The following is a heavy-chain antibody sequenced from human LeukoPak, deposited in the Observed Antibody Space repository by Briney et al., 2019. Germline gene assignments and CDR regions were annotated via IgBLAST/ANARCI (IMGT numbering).Heavy chain of an antibody. Sequence: GESLKISCKGSGYSLTNDWIGWVRQMPGRGLEWMGIIYPGDSGTRYSPSFQGQVTISADKSISTAYLQWSSLKASDTAMYYCARQWELTSHFDPWGQGTLVTVSS. V-gene: IGHV5-51*01. CDR2: IYPGDSGT. D-gene: IGHD1-26*01. CDR1: GYSLTNDW. CDR3: ARQWELTSHFDP. J-gene: IGHJ5*02.